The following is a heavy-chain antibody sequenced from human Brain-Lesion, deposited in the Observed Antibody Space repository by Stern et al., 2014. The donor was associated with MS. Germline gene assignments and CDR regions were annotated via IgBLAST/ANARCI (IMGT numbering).Heavy chain of an antibody. V-gene: IGHV1-69*06. Sequence: VQLVESGPEVKKPGSSVQVSCKASGGTFGTYPITWLRQAPGQGLEWMGRIIPIFGSTKYAQKFQGRVTITADRSPTTVYMKLSSLKSDDAAVYYCAKDGPALVTNWFDPWGRGTLVTVSS. CDR1: GGTFGTYP. D-gene: IGHD5-18*01. J-gene: IGHJ5*02. CDR2: IIPIFGST. CDR3: AKDGPALVTNWFDP.